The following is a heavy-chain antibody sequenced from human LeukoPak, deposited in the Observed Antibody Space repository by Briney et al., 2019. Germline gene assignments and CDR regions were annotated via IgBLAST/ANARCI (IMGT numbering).Heavy chain of an antibody. CDR1: GGSFSGYY. D-gene: IGHD2-2*01. J-gene: IGHJ4*02. CDR3: ARLGGGSTSLPFDY. CDR2: INHSGST. V-gene: IGHV4-34*01. Sequence: PSETLSLTCAVYGGSFSGYYWSWIRQPPGKGLEWIGEINHSGSTNYNPSLKSRVTISVDTSKNQSSLKLSSVTAADTAVYYCARLGGGSTSLPFDYWGQGTLVTVSS.